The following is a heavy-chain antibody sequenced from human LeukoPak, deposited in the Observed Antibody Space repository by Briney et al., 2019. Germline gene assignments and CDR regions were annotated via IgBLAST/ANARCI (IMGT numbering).Heavy chain of an antibody. CDR3: ARVDCSGGSCCLDY. J-gene: IGHJ4*02. CDR2: IYYSGST. D-gene: IGHD2-15*01. CDR1: GGSISSGPYY. Sequence: SETLSLTCTASGGSISSGPYYWSWIRQHPGKALEWIGYIYYSGSTYYNPSLKSRVTISVDRSKNQFSLKLSSVTAADTAVCYCARVDCSGGSCCLDYWGQGTLVTVSS. V-gene: IGHV4-31*03.